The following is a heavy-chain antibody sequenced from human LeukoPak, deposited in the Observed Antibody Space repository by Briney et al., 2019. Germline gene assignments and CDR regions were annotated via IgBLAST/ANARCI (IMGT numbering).Heavy chain of an antibody. V-gene: IGHV3-20*04. CDR2: INWNGGST. CDR3: ARGREGSCGDTSCYYWFDP. CDR1: GLTFEDYG. Sequence: GGSLRLSCAATGLTFEDYGMSWVRQTPGKGLEWVAGINWNGGSTGYADSVKGRFTISRDNTKNSLYLQMNSLRAEDTALYYCARGREGSCGDTSCYYWFDPWGQGTLVTVSS. J-gene: IGHJ5*02. D-gene: IGHD2-2*01.